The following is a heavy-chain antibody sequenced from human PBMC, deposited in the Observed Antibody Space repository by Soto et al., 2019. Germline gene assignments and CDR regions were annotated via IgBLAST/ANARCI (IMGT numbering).Heavy chain of an antibody. J-gene: IGHJ6*02. D-gene: IGHD6-13*01. CDR3: ASGQPAASRDNYYYTFDV. CDR1: GFSLSSNGVG. Sequence: QITLKESGPTLVKPRQTLTLTCTFSGFSLSSNGVGVGWARQPPGKALEWLAFFYWDDDKRYSPSLKNRLSISRGSSTNQLVLTMTNMAPVDTGRYYWASGQPAASRDNYYYTFDVWGHGTTVTVS. CDR2: FYWDDDK. V-gene: IGHV2-5*02.